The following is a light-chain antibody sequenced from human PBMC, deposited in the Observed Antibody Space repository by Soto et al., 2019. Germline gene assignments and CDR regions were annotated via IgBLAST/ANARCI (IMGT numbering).Light chain of an antibody. J-gene: IGKJ1*01. V-gene: IGKV1-27*01. CDR1: QAITLY. CDR3: QNYNSGPRT. Sequence: DIRMTQSPSSLSASVGDRVTITCRASQAITLYLAWYQQKPGKSPNLLIYAASTLQSGVPSRFSGSGSGTDFTLNISSLQPEDVATYFCQNYNSGPRTFGQGTRVEIK. CDR2: AAS.